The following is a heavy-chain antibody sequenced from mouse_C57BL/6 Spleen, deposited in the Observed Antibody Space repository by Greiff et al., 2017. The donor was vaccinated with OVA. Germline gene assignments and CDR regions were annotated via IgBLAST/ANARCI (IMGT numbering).Heavy chain of an antibody. D-gene: IGHD1-1*01. J-gene: IGHJ1*03. CDR1: GYTFTSYW. V-gene: IGHV1-64*01. CDR2: IHPNSGST. Sequence: VQLQESGAELVKPGASVKLSCKASGYTFTSYWMHWVKQRPGPGLEWIGMIHPNSGSTNYNEKFKSKATLTVDKSSSTAYMQLSSLTSEDSAVYYCARRGYGSSFYWYFDVWGTGTTVTVSS. CDR3: ARRGYGSSFYWYFDV.